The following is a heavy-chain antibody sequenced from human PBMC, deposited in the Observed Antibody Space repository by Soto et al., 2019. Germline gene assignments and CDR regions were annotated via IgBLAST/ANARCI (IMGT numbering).Heavy chain of an antibody. J-gene: IGHJ4*02. V-gene: IGHV3-30-3*01. CDR2: ISYDGSNK. Sequence: GSSQRVSGAASGFTFSSYAMHWGAQAPGKGTEWVAVISYDGSNKYYADSVKGRFTISRDNSKNTLYLQMNSLRAEDTAVYYCAREQDPTAGSSGFDYWCQGTLVTVPS. CDR1: GFTFSSYA. CDR3: AREQDPTAGSSGFDY. D-gene: IGHD3-22*01.